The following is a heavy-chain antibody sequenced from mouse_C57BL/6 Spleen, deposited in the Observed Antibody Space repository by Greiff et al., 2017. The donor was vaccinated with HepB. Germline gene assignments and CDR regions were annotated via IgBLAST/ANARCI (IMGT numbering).Heavy chain of an antibody. V-gene: IGHV1-82*01. CDR3: ARSFYYGNAMDY. CDR2: IYPGDGDT. CDR1: GYAFSSSW. Sequence: LVESGPELVKPGASVKISCKASGYAFSSSWMNWVKQRPGKGLEWIGRIYPGDGDTNYNGKFKGKATLTADKSSSTAYMQLSSLTSEDSAVYFCARSFYYGNAMDYWGQGTSVTVSS. D-gene: IGHD2-1*01. J-gene: IGHJ4*01.